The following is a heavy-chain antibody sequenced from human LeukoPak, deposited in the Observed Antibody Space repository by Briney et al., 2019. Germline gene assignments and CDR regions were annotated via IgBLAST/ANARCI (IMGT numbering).Heavy chain of an antibody. CDR2: ISSSGSTK. V-gene: IGHV3-48*01. CDR1: GLTVTNAW. J-gene: IGHJ4*02. D-gene: IGHD2/OR15-2a*01. CDR3: ARGGLSIMGY. Sequence: GGSLRLSCSASGLTVTNAWMNWVRQAPGKGLEWVSYISSSGSTKYYADSVKGRFTISRDNARNSLYLQMNSLRAEDTAVYFCARGGLSIMGYWGQGTLVTVSS.